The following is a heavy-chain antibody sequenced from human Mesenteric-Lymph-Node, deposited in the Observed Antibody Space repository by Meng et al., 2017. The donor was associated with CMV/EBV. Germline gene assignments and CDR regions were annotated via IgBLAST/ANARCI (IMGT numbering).Heavy chain of an antibody. D-gene: IGHD3-22*01. CDR2: ISGSGVST. J-gene: IGHJ4*02. CDR3: AKGSYYDSSNLYFDY. Sequence: GGSLRLSCAASGFTFSSYAIDWVRQAPGKGLEWVSDISGSGVSTYYADSVKGRFTISRDSSKNTLYLQMNSLRAEDTAVYYCAKGSYYDSSNLYFDYWGQGTLVTVSS. V-gene: IGHV3-23*01. CDR1: GFTFSSYA.